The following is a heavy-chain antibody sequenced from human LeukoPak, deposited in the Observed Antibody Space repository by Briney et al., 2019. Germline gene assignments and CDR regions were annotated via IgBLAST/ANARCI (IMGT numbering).Heavy chain of an antibody. Sequence: PGGSLRLSCAASGFTFSNYWMHWVRQAPGKGLVWVSRINSDGINTSYADSVKGRFTISRDNAKNSLYLQMNSLRAEDTAVYYCAKDRGGSYFDYWGQGTLVTVSS. J-gene: IGHJ4*02. D-gene: IGHD5-24*01. CDR3: AKDRGGSYFDY. V-gene: IGHV3-74*01. CDR1: GFTFSNYW. CDR2: INSDGINT.